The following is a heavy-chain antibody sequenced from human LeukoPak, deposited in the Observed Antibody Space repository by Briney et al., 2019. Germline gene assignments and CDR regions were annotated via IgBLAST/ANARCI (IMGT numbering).Heavy chain of an antibody. J-gene: IGHJ3*02. D-gene: IGHD3-22*01. Sequence: SETLSLTCTVSGGSISSYYWSWIRQPPGKGLEWIGYIYYSGSTNYNPSLKSRVTISVDTSKNQFSLKLSSVTAADTAVYYCARPLVDSSGYYPDAFDIWGQGTMVTVSS. CDR3: ARPLVDSSGYYPDAFDI. CDR1: GGSISSYY. CDR2: IYYSGST. V-gene: IGHV4-59*08.